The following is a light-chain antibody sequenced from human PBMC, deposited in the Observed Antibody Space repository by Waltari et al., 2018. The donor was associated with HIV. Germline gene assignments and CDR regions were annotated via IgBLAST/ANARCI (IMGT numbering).Light chain of an antibody. CDR3: CSYAGSSTLEV. V-gene: IGLV2-23*01. CDR2: EGS. J-gene: IGLJ2*01. CDR1: SSAGGGYNL. Sequence: QSALTQPASVSGSPGQSITIFCTGTSSAGGGYNLLSWYQQHPGKAPKRMIYEGSKRPSGVSNRFSGSKSGNTASLTISGLQAEDEADYYCCSYAGSSTLEVFGGGTKLTVL.